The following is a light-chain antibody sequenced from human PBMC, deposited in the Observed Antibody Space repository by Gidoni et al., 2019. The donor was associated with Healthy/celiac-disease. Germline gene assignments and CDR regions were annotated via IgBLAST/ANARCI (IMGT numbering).Light chain of an antibody. Sequence: DIQMTQSPFLLSASVGDRVTITCRASQSISSYLHWYQQKPGKAPKLLIYAASSLQSGVSSRFSGSGSGTDFTLTISSLQPEDFATYYCQQSYSTPLTFGGGTKVEIK. V-gene: IGKV1-39*01. J-gene: IGKJ4*01. CDR1: QSISSY. CDR3: QQSYSTPLT. CDR2: AAS.